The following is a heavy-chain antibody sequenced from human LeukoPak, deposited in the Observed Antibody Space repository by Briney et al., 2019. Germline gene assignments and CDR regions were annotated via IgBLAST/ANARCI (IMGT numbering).Heavy chain of an antibody. Sequence: GGSLRLSCAASGFTFSSYAMHWVRQAPGKGLEWVAVISYDGSNKYYADSVKGRFTISRDNSKNTLYLQMNSLRAEDTAVYYCARDRVPWLRYFDWYITRGAFDIWGQGAMVTVSS. J-gene: IGHJ3*02. D-gene: IGHD3-9*01. V-gene: IGHV3-30-3*01. CDR2: ISYDGSNK. CDR1: GFTFSSYA. CDR3: ARDRVPWLRYFDWYITRGAFDI.